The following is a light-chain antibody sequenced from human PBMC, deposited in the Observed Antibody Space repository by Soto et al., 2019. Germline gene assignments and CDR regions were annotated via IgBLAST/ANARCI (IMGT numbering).Light chain of an antibody. J-gene: IGKJ1*01. Sequence: EVVMRQSPATLSVSPGEGATLSCRASQGIGDTLAWYQHKPGQTPRLLIYDTSTRATGIPDRFSGSGSGTDFTLTINKLEPEDFTVYFCQQYGSSLWTFGQGTKVDIK. V-gene: IGKV3D-15*01. CDR1: QGIGDT. CDR3: QQYGSSLWT. CDR2: DTS.